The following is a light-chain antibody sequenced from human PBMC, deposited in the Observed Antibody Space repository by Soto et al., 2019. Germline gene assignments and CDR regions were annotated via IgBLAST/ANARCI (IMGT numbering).Light chain of an antibody. V-gene: IGKV3-11*01. Sequence: EVVLTQSPATLSLSPGESATLSCRASQSVDIYLAWYQQKPGHAPRLLIYDAYNRATGIPARFSGSGSGTDFTLTISSLEPEDFAVYYCQQRRIWPPLTFGGGTKVEIK. CDR1: QSVDIY. J-gene: IGKJ4*01. CDR2: DAY. CDR3: QQRRIWPPLT.